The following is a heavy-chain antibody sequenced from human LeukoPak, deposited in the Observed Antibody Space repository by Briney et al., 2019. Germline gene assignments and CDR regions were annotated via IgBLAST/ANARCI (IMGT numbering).Heavy chain of an antibody. J-gene: IGHJ3*02. CDR1: GFTFSSYG. V-gene: IGHV3-33*06. CDR3: AKEIGPSSGWVSLEVDI. D-gene: IGHD6-19*01. CDR2: IWYDGSNQ. Sequence: GGSLRLSCTASGFTFSSYGMHWVRQAPGKGLEWVAVIWYDGSNQQYADSVKGRFTISRDNSGNTVFLQMNSLRPEDTAVYYCAKEIGPSSGWVSLEVDIWGQGTMVTVSS.